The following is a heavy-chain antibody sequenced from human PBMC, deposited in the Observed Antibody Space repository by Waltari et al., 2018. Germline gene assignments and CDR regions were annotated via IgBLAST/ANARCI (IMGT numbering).Heavy chain of an antibody. CDR2: GYHDGST. J-gene: IGHJ4*02. CDR1: GGSIGNDY. CDR3: ARGGASSKYFDY. V-gene: IGHV4-59*01. D-gene: IGHD6-6*01. Sequence: QVRLQESGPGLVKPSETLSLSCTVSGGSIGNDYWSWIRQPPGKGLEWIGFGYHDGSTNYNPSLKSRVTISVDTSKNQFSLKLKSVTAADTAVYYCARGGASSKYFDYWGQGTLVTVSS.